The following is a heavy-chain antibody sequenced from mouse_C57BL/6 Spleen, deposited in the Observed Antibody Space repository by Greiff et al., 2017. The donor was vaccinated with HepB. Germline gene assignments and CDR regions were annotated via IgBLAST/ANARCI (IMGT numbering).Heavy chain of an antibody. Sequence: VQLQESGAELVRPGTSVKVSCKASGYAFTNYLIEWVKQRPGQGLEWIGVINPGSGGTNYNEKFKGKATLTADKSSSTAYMQLSSLTSEDSVVYFCAINYYGSSYIFAYWGQGTLVTVSA. J-gene: IGHJ3*01. V-gene: IGHV1-54*01. CDR2: INPGSGGT. D-gene: IGHD1-1*01. CDR3: AINYYGSSYIFAY. CDR1: GYAFTNYL.